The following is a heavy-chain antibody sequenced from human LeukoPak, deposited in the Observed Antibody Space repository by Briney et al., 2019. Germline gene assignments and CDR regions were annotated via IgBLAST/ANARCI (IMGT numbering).Heavy chain of an antibody. CDR2: IYYSGST. V-gene: IGHV4-59*08. Sequence: SETLSLTCTVSGGSLSRYYWSWIRQPPGKRLEWIGYIYYSGSTNYNPSLKSRVTISVDTSKNQFSLKLSSVTAADTAVYYCARHVNTMVRGVIQPGFFDYWGQGTLVTVSS. J-gene: IGHJ4*02. D-gene: IGHD3-10*01. CDR1: GGSLSRYY. CDR3: ARHVNTMVRGVIQPGFFDY.